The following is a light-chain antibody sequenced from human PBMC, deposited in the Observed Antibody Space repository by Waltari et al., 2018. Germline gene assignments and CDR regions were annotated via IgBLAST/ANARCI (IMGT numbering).Light chain of an antibody. CDR2: WAS. CDR1: QSVLYSSNNKNY. Sequence: DIVMTQSPDSLAVSLGERATINCKSSQSVLYSSNNKNYLAWYQQKPGQPPKLLIYWASTRDSGVPDRFRGSGSGTDFTLTITSLQAEDLAVYYCQPYHSTRYTFGQGTKLEIK. V-gene: IGKV4-1*01. J-gene: IGKJ2*01. CDR3: QPYHSTRYT.